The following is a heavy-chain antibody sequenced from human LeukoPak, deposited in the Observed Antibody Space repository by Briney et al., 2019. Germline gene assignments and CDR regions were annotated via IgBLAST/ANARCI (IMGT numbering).Heavy chain of an antibody. CDR2: IRSKIYGGTP. CDR3: TRDQTPYY. CDR1: GFTFGDYA. J-gene: IGHJ4*02. V-gene: IGHV3-49*04. Sequence: GGSLRLSCTGSGFTFGDYAMTWVRQAPGKGLEWVGFIRSKIYGGTPEHAASVKGRFTISRDDSKGVAYLQMDSLTTEDTAVYYCTRDQTPYYWGQGTLVTVSS.